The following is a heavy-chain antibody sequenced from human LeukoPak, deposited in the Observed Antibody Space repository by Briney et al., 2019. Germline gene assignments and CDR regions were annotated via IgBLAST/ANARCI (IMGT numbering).Heavy chain of an antibody. CDR2: ISHSGTA. D-gene: IGHD6-19*01. CDR3: ASCPIPTGWYGY. V-gene: IGHV4-34*01. Sequence: SETLSLTCAVSGGSFSGYYWAWIRQPPGTGLEWIGEISHSGTANYNPSLRSRVTISADTSKNQFSPELSSVTAADTAVYYCASCPIPTGWYGYWDRGTRVIVT. J-gene: IGHJ4*02. CDR1: GGSFSGYY.